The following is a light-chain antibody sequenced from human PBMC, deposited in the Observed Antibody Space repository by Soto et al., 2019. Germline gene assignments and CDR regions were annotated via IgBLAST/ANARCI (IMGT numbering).Light chain of an antibody. J-gene: IGLJ6*01. V-gene: IGLV3-21*04. CDR2: YDS. Sequence: SYELTQPPSVSVAPGKTARITWGGNNIGSKSVHWYQQKPGQAPVLVIYYDSDRPSGIPERFSGSNSGNTATLTISRVEAGDEADYYCQVWDSSSDHPGVFGSGTQLTVL. CDR3: QVWDSSSDHPGV. CDR1: NIGSKS.